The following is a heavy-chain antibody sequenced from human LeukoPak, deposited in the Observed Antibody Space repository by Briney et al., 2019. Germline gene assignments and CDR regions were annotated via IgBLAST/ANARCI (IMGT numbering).Heavy chain of an antibody. D-gene: IGHD6-13*01. CDR3: ARRGSYSGTSGYSSSWYGEFDY. J-gene: IGHJ4*02. Sequence: PGRSLRLSCAASGFTFSSYATHWVRQAPGKGLEWVAVISYDGSNKYYADSVKGRFTISRDNSKNTLYLQMNSLRAEDTAVYYCARRGSYSGTSGYSSSWYGEFDYWGQGTLVTVSS. CDR2: ISYDGSNK. V-gene: IGHV3-30-3*01. CDR1: GFTFSSYA.